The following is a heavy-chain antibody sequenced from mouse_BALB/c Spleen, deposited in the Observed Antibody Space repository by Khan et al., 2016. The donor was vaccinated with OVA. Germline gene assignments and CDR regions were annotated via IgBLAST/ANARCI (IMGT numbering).Heavy chain of an antibody. V-gene: IGHV1S136*01. CDR1: GYTFTSYV. D-gene: IGHD1-1*01. CDR2: IYPFNDDT. Sequence: VRLQQSGPELVKPGDSVKMSCKASGYTFTSYVMHWVKQKPGLGLEWIGYIYPFNDDTKYNEKFKGKATLTTDKSSSTAYMEFTSLTSEDSAFYYCAPVGTYYVSFAYWGQGTLVTVSA. J-gene: IGHJ3*01. CDR3: APVGTYYVSFAY.